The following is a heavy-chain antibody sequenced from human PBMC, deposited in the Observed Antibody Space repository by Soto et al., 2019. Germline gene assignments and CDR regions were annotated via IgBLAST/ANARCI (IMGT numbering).Heavy chain of an antibody. V-gene: IGHV4-38-2*01. Sequence: KTSETLSLTCSVSGYSINRGYYWGWIRQAPGKGLEWIGSIYHRGATYYAPSLKARAAISLDTSNNRFTLRLTSVTVADTAIYYCARYQYDSSGHEDEHWGQGALVTVSS. D-gene: IGHD3-22*01. CDR1: GYSINRGYY. J-gene: IGHJ4*02. CDR2: IYHRGAT. CDR3: ARYQYDSSGHEDEH.